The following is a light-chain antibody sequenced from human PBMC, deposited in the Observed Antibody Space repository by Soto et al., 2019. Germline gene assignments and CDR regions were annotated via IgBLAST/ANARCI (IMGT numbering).Light chain of an antibody. Sequence: DIQLTQSPSSLSASVGDRVTLTCRASQSIRSYLNWYQQKPGNPPKLLIYATSSLQNGVPSRFSGSGSGTNFTLTIRSLQPEDFAVYYCHQFATTRSFGQGTKVDMK. CDR2: ATS. J-gene: IGKJ1*01. V-gene: IGKV1-39*01. CDR3: HQFATTRS. CDR1: QSIRSY.